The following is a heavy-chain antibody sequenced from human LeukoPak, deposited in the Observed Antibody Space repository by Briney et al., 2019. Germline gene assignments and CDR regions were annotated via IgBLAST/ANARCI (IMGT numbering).Heavy chain of an antibody. CDR1: GFTFDDYA. J-gene: IGHJ4*02. CDR2: ISGDGGST. CDR3: AQGYCSGGSCYSTPDFDY. V-gene: IGHV3-43*02. D-gene: IGHD2-15*01. Sequence: GRSLRLSCAASGFTFDDYAMHWVRQAPGKGLEWVSLISGDGGSTYYADSVKGRFTISRDNSKNSLYLQMNSLRTEDTALYYCAQGYCSGGSCYSTPDFDYWGQGTLVTVSS.